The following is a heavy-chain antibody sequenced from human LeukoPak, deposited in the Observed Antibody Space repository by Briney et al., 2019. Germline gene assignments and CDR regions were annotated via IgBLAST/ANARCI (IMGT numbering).Heavy chain of an antibody. Sequence: GASVKVSCKASGYAFIGYSIHWVRQAPGQGLEWMGWINPNSGGINYAQKFQGRVTMTRDTSISTVYMELSRLISDDTAVYYCARTIGAGDLDYWGQGTLVTVSS. V-gene: IGHV1-2*02. J-gene: IGHJ4*02. CDR3: ARTIGAGDLDY. D-gene: IGHD2-21*02. CDR1: GYAFIGYS. CDR2: INPNSGGI.